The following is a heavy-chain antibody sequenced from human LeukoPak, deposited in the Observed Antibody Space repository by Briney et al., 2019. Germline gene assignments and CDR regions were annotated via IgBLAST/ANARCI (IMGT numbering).Heavy chain of an antibody. V-gene: IGHV4-39*01. D-gene: IGHD3-3*01. CDR3: ARGRGPITILDYFDY. Sequence: SETLSLTCTVSGGSISSSSYYWGWIRQPPGKGLEWIGSIYYSGSTYYNPSLKSRVTISVDTSKNQFSLKLSSVTAADTAVYYCARGRGPITILDYFDYWGQGTLVTVSS. CDR2: IYYSGST. CDR1: GGSISSSSYY. J-gene: IGHJ4*02.